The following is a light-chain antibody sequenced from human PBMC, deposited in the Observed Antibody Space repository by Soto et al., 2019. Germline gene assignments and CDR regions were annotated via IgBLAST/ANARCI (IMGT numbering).Light chain of an antibody. CDR3: CSFTSITTYV. J-gene: IGLJ1*01. Sequence: QSVLAQPASVSGSFGQSITISCSGPNTDLGVYGYVSWYQHHPGKAPKLLIYDVNNRPSGISDRFSGSKSGDTASLTISGLQAGDEADYYCCSFTSITTYVFGTGTKVTV. V-gene: IGLV2-14*01. CDR1: NTDLGVYGY. CDR2: DVN.